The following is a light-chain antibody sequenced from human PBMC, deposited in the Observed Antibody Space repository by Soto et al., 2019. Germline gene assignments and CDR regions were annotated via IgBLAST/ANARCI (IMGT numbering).Light chain of an antibody. J-gene: IGLJ2*01. CDR3: CSYSGSSTIVV. Sequence: SALTQPASVSGSPGQSIPISCTGTSSDVGGYNFVSWYQQHPGKAPRLMIFDVDNRPSGVSTRFSGSKSGNTASLTISGLQAEDEADYYCCSYSGSSTIVVFGGGTQLTVL. CDR1: SSDVGGYNF. V-gene: IGLV2-14*03. CDR2: DVD.